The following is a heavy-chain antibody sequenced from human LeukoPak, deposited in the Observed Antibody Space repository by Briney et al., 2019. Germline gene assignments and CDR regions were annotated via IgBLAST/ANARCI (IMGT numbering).Heavy chain of an antibody. J-gene: IGHJ4*02. CDR1: GGSISSYY. Sequence: SETLSLTCTVSGGSISSYYWSWIRQPAGKGLEWIGRIYTSGSTNYNPSLKSRVTMSVDTSKNQFSLKLSSVTAADTAVYYCARGPEPYMVRGVEFDYWGQGTLVTVSS. CDR3: ARGPEPYMVRGVEFDY. D-gene: IGHD3-10*01. V-gene: IGHV4-4*07. CDR2: IYTSGST.